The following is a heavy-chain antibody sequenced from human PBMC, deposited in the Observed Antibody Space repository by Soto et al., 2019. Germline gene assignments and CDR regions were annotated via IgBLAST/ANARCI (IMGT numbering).Heavy chain of an antibody. V-gene: IGHV3-21*01. D-gene: IGHD6-13*01. J-gene: IGHJ4*02. CDR2: ISSSSTYI. CDR3: ARAAIAAADIFDY. Sequence: GGSLRLSCAASGFTFSSYTRNWVRQAPGKGLEWVSSISSSSTYIYYADSVKGRFTISRDNAKNSLYLQMNSLRAEDTAVYYCARAAIAAADIFDYWGQGTLVTVSS. CDR1: GFTFSSYT.